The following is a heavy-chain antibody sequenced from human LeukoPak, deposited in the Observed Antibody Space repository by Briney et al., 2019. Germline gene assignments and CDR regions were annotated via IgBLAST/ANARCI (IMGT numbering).Heavy chain of an antibody. CDR2: IYSMGTT. CDR3: GRQGYTASYYFVDY. V-gene: IGHV4-4*07. Sequence: SETLSLTCTVSSGSTNSYFWGWVRQAPGKGLEWIGRIYSMGTTHYNPSLKSRVTMSIDTSTNQFSLNLRSVTAADTAMYYCGRQGYTASYYFVDYWSRGTLVVVS. J-gene: IGHJ4*02. D-gene: IGHD1-26*01. CDR1: SGSTNSYF.